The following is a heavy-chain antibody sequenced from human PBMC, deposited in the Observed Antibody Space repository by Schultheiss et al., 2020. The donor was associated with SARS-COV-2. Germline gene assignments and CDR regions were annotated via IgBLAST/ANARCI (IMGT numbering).Heavy chain of an antibody. CDR3: ARVWSLGAALGDAFDI. V-gene: IGHV3-74*01. Sequence: GGSLRLSCAASGFTFSSYGMSWVRQAPGKGLEWVSRINSDGSSTSYADSVKGRFTISRDNSKNTLYLQMNSLRAEDTAVYYCARVWSLGAALGDAFDIWGQGTMVTVSS. J-gene: IGHJ3*02. D-gene: IGHD2-15*01. CDR1: GFTFSSYG. CDR2: INSDGSST.